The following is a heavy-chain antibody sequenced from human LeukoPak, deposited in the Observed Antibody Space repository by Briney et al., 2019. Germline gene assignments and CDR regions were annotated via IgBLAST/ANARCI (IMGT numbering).Heavy chain of an antibody. CDR2: INHSGST. D-gene: IGHD1-26*01. J-gene: IGHJ4*02. Sequence: SETLSLTCAVYGGSFSGYYWSWIRQPPGKGLEWIGEINHSGSTNYNPSLKSRVTISADTSKNQFSLKLTSVTAADTAVYYCARGRWELRFDYWGQGTLVTVSS. V-gene: IGHV4-34*01. CDR3: ARGRWELRFDY. CDR1: GGSFSGYY.